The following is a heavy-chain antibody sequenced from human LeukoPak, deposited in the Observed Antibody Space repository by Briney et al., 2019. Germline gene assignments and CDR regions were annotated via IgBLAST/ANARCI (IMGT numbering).Heavy chain of an antibody. Sequence: GGSLRLSCAASGFTFSGYGMHWVRQAPGKGLEWVAFIRYDGSNKYYADSVKGRFTISRDNSKNTLYLQMNSLRAEDTAVYYCAKDREGLLWFGEIPDYWGQGTLVTVSS. CDR1: GFTFSGYG. CDR3: AKDREGLLWFGEIPDY. V-gene: IGHV3-30*02. J-gene: IGHJ4*02. CDR2: IRYDGSNK. D-gene: IGHD3-10*01.